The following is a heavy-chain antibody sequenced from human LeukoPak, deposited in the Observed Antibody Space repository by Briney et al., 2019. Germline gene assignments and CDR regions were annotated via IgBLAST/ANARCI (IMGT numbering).Heavy chain of an antibody. CDR2: LKGDGSST. D-gene: IGHD3-16*01. CDR3: ARGGGGLGY. J-gene: IGHJ4*02. V-gene: IGHV3-74*01. Sequence: PGGSLRLSCAGSGFTFSSFWMHWVRQAPGKGLEWVSSLKGDGSSTNYADSVKGRFTMSRDNAKNTLYLQMNSLRAEDTAVYYCARGGGGLGYWGQGTLVTVSS. CDR1: GFTFSSFW.